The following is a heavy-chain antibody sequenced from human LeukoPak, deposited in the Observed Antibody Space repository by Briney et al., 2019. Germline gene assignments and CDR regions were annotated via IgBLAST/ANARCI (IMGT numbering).Heavy chain of an antibody. CDR1: GGSISSATYY. CDR3: ARVYYYDSSGYIPFDY. D-gene: IGHD3-22*01. CDR2: IYTSGST. Sequence: SETLSLTCTVSGGSISSATYYWSWIRQPPGKGLEWIGRIYTSGSTNYNPSLKSRVTISVDTSKNQFSLKLSSVTAADTAVYYCARVYYYDSSGYIPFDYWGQGTLVTVSS. J-gene: IGHJ4*02. V-gene: IGHV4-61*02.